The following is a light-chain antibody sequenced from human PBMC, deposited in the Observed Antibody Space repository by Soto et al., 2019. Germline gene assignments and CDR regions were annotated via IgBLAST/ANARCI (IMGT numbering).Light chain of an antibody. CDR3: SSYTTTNTLYV. J-gene: IGLJ1*01. Sequence: QSVLTQPASVSGSPGQSITIPCTGTNSDVGGYNYVSWYQHHPGKAPKLMIYEVFNRPSGVSSRFSGSKSGSTASLTISGLQAEDEADYYCSSYTTTNTLYVFGTETKLTVL. CDR2: EVF. V-gene: IGLV2-14*01. CDR1: NSDVGGYNY.